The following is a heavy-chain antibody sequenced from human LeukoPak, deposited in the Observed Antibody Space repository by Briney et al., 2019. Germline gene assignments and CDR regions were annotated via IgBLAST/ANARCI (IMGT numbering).Heavy chain of an antibody. Sequence: SVTVSCKASGGTFSSYGVAWVRQAPGQGLEWMGGIIPMFDSANYAQSLQGRVTLTADKSTGTAYMELRSLRSEDTGVYYCARDYDSSGPQKNFFDFWGQGTLVTVSP. CDR2: IIPMFDSA. V-gene: IGHV1-69*06. CDR3: ARDYDSSGPQKNFFDF. CDR1: GGTFSSYG. D-gene: IGHD3-22*01. J-gene: IGHJ4*02.